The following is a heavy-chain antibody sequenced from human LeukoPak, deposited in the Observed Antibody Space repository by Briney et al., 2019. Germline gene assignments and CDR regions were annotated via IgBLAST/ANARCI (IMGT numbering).Heavy chain of an antibody. J-gene: IGHJ4*02. CDR1: GYSFHSYW. CDR3: ARHFRSNGNYGPPDY. Sequence: GESLMLYCKGSGYSFHSYWIALVRQMPGTGVGCGGVMYPGDSDTRYSPSFQGQVTISADKSISTAYLQWSSLKASDTAMYYCARHFRSNGNYGPPDYWGQGTLVTVSS. CDR2: MYPGDSDT. D-gene: IGHD4-17*01. V-gene: IGHV5-51*01.